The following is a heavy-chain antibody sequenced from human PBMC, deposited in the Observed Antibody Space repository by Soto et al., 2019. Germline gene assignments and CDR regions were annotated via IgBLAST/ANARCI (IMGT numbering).Heavy chain of an antibody. CDR3: ARGRYGDY. CDR2: ISAHNGNT. Sequence: QVHLVQSGAEVKKPGASVKVSCKGSGYGFTTYGITWVRQAPGQGLEWMAWISAHNGNTNYAQKLQGRVTVTRDTSTSTAYLELSSLRSDDPAVYFCARGRYGDYWGQGALVTVSS. D-gene: IGHD1-1*01. V-gene: IGHV1-18*01. CDR1: GYGFTTYG. J-gene: IGHJ4*02.